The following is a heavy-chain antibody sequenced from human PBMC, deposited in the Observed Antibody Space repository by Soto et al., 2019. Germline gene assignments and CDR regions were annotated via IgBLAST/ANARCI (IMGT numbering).Heavy chain of an antibody. V-gene: IGHV3-74*01. D-gene: IGHD1-1*01. CDR2: INSDGSST. Sequence: GGSLRLSCAASGFTISSYWMHWVRQAPGKGLVWVSRINSDGSSTSYADSVKGRFTISRDNAKNTLYLQMNSLRAEDTAVYYCARDLGISNLDYYYYGMDVWGLGTTVTVSS. J-gene: IGHJ6*02. CDR1: GFTISSYW. CDR3: ARDLGISNLDYYYYGMDV.